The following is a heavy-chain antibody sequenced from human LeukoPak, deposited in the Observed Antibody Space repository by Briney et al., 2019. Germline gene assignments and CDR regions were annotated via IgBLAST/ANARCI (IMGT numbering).Heavy chain of an antibody. CDR3: ARSKDSSGWTLYY. CDR1: GYTFTGYY. D-gene: IGHD6-19*01. CDR2: INPNSGGT. V-gene: IGHV1-2*06. Sequence: GASVKVSCKASGYTFTGYYMHWVRQAPGQGLEWIGRINPNSGGTNYAQKFQGRVTMTRDTSISTAYMELSRLRSDDTAVYYCARSKDSSGWTLYYWGQGTLVTVSS. J-gene: IGHJ4*02.